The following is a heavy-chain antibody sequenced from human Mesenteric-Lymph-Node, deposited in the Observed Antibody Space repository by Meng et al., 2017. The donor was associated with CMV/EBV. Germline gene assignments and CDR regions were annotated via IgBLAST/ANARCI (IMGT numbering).Heavy chain of an antibody. CDR2: ITNSATTI. CDR3: AGGYSRGMDV. Sequence: GGSLRLSCTASGVSFSDYYMSWIRQAPGKGLEWLSSITNSATTIYYADSVRGRFTISRDNAKNSLYLQMNGLGAEDTAVYYCAGGYSRGMDVWGQGTTVTVSS. D-gene: IGHD2-2*03. V-gene: IGHV3-11*04. J-gene: IGHJ6*02. CDR1: GVSFSDYY.